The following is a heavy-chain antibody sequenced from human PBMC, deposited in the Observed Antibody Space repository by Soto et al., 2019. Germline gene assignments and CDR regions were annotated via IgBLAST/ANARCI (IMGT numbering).Heavy chain of an antibody. Sequence: VQLVESGGGVVQPGRSLRLSCAASGFTFSSYGMHWVRQAPGKGLEWVAVISYDGSNKYYADSVKGRFTISRDNSKNTLYLQMNSLRAEDTAVYYCAKGSPLGELSLPYFDYWGQGTLVTVSS. V-gene: IGHV3-30*18. CDR2: ISYDGSNK. J-gene: IGHJ4*02. CDR3: AKGSPLGELSLPYFDY. D-gene: IGHD3-16*02. CDR1: GFTFSSYG.